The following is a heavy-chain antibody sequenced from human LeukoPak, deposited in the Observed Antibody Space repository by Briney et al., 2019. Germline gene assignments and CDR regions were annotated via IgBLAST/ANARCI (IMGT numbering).Heavy chain of an antibody. D-gene: IGHD3-9*01. CDR1: GYTFTSYY. J-gene: IGHJ5*02. Sequence: ASVKVSCKASGYTFTSYYMHWVRQAPGQGLEWMGIINPSGGSTNYAQKFQGRVTMTRDTSTSTAYMELSSLRSEDTAVYYCARVGRSYYDILTGYYKNWFDPWGQGTLVTVSS. CDR3: ARVGRSYYDILTGYYKNWFDP. V-gene: IGHV1-46*01. CDR2: INPSGGST.